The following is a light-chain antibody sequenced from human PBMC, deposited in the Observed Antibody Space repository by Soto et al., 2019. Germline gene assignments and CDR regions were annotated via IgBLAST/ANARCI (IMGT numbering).Light chain of an antibody. V-gene: IGKV3D-15*01. J-gene: IGKJ5*01. CDR1: QRLXSY. CDR2: CAS. CDR3: QQYDNLPSST. Sequence: IVMTQCPATLSVSPGERATLACRASQRLXSYLGWYQEKPGQAPRALISCASSRATGIPERFSGSGSGTDFTFTISSLQPEDIATYYCQQYDNLPSSTFGQGTRLDIK.